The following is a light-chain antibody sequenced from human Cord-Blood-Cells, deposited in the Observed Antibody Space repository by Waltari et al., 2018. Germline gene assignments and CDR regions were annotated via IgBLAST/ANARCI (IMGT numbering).Light chain of an antibody. V-gene: IGKV3-15*01. Sequence: IVMTQSPATLSVSPGESATLSCRASQSVSSNLAWDQQKPGQAPRLLIYGASTRATGIPARFSGSGSGTEFTLTISSLQSEDFAVYYCQQYNNWPFTFGGGTKVEIK. J-gene: IGKJ4*01. CDR2: GAS. CDR3: QQYNNWPFT. CDR1: QSVSSN.